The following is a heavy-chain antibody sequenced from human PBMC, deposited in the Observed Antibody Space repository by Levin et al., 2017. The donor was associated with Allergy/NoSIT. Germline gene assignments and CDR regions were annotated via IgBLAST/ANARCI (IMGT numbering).Heavy chain of an antibody. J-gene: IGHJ5*02. CDR3: ARQGYCSGYGCSGIYNWFDP. D-gene: IGHD2-15*01. CDR2: IYFSGST. CDR1: GGSISNSSYY. Sequence: SETLSLTCTVSGGSISNSSYYWGWIRQPPGKGLEWIGNIYFSGSTYYNPSLKSRVTISVDTSKNQFSLVLRSVTAADTAVYYWARQGYCSGYGCSGIYNWFDPWGQGTLLTVSS. V-gene: IGHV4-39*01.